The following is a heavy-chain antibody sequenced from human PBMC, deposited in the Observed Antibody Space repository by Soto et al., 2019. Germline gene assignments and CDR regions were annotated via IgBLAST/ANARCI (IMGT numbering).Heavy chain of an antibody. V-gene: IGHV4-34*01. CDR2: INHSGST. CDR3: ARIVVVTAIPELDAFDI. J-gene: IGHJ3*02. Sequence: SETLSLTCAVYGGSFSGYYWSWIRQPPGKGLEWIGEINHSGSTNYNPSLKSRVTISVDTSKNQFSLKLSSVTAADTAVYYCARIVVVTAIPELDAFDIWGQGTMVTVSS. D-gene: IGHD2-21*02. CDR1: GGSFSGYY.